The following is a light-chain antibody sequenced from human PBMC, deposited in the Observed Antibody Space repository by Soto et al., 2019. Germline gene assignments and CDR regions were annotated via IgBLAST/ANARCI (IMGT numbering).Light chain of an antibody. CDR3: QQYDNLPFT. CDR2: DAS. J-gene: IGKJ3*01. V-gene: IGKV1-33*01. Sequence: DIQMTQSPSSLSASVVDRVTITCQASQDSSNHLNWYQQKPGKAPKLLIYDASNLETGVPSRFRGSGSGTDFTFTISSLEPEDIAIYYCQQYDNLPFTFGPGAKVDI. CDR1: QDSSNH.